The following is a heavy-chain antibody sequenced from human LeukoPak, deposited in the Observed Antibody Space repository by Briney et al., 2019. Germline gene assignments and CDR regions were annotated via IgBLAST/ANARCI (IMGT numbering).Heavy chain of an antibody. D-gene: IGHD6-13*01. V-gene: IGHV4-61*02. Sequence: SETLSLTCTVSNGSISGNSHYWTWIRQPAAMRLEWIGRIFSAGSTNYNPSLKSRVTMSVDTSKNQFSLKLSSVTAADTAVYYCARDLITAAGTFDIWGQGTMVTVSS. CDR2: IFSAGST. CDR1: NGSISGNSHY. CDR3: ARDLITAAGTFDI. J-gene: IGHJ3*02.